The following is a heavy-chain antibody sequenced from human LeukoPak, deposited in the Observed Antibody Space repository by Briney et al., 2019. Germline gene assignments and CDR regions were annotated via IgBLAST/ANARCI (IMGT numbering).Heavy chain of an antibody. CDR2: ISYDGSNK. Sequence: PGGSLRLSCAASGFTFSSYAMHWVRQAPGKGLEWVAVISYDGSNKYYADSVKGRFTISRDNSKNTLYLQMNSLRAEDTAVYYCARDYYGSGRHAEYFQYWGQGTLVTVSS. CDR1: GFTFSSYA. D-gene: IGHD3-10*01. V-gene: IGHV3-30*14. CDR3: ARDYYGSGRHAEYFQY. J-gene: IGHJ1*01.